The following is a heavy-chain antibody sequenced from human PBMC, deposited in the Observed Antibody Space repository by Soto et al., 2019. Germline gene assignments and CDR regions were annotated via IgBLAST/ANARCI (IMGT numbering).Heavy chain of an antibody. J-gene: IGHJ3*01. D-gene: IGHD6-6*01. CDR2: IYWSGDE. Sequence: QMTLMESGPTLVRPTQTLTLTCSFYGFSFSTSGVGVGWVRQPPGKALEWLALIYWSGDEHYRPSLKSRLTIPKDTSKNQVVLIMANMDPVDTATYYCARGLATLPVFAFDVWGPGTTVTVSS. CDR1: GFSFSTSGVG. V-gene: IGHV2-5*01. CDR3: ARGLATLPVFAFDV.